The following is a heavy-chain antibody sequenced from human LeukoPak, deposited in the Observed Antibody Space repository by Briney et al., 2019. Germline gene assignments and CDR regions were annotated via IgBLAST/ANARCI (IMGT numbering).Heavy chain of an antibody. CDR2: IYPGDSDT. CDR3: ARRSPSAEYFQH. CDR1: GDSFTSYW. V-gene: IGHV5-51*01. J-gene: IGHJ1*01. Sequence: GESLKISCKGSGDSFTSYWIGWVRQMPGKGLEWMGIIYPGDSDTRYSPSFQGQVTISADKSISTAYLQWSSLKASDIAVYYCARRSPSAEYFQHWGQGTLVTVSS.